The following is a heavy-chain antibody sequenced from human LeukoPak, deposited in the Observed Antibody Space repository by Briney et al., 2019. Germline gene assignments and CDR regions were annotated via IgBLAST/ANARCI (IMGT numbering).Heavy chain of an antibody. D-gene: IGHD2-15*01. CDR2: INHSGST. J-gene: IGHJ6*04. Sequence: SETLSLTCAVYGGSFSGYYWSWIRQPPGKGLEWIGEINHSGSTNYNPSLKSRVTISVDTSKNQFSLKLSSVTAADTAVYYCARDPLYCSGGSCYPGDYYHYYGMDVWGKGTTVTVSS. CDR1: GGSFSGYY. V-gene: IGHV4-34*01. CDR3: ARDPLYCSGGSCYPGDYYHYYGMDV.